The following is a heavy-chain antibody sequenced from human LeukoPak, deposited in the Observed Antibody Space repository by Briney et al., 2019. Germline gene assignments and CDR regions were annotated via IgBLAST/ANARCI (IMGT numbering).Heavy chain of an antibody. CDR3: AREGYGSVYYYYYYMDV. CDR1: GGSISSYY. CDR2: IYYSGST. J-gene: IGHJ6*03. D-gene: IGHD3-10*01. Sequence: PSETLSLTCTVSGGSISSYYWSWIRQPPGKGLEWIGSIYYSGSTYYNPSLKSRVTISVDTSKNQFSLKLSSVTAADTAVYYCAREGYGSVYYYYYYMDVWGKGTTVTISS. V-gene: IGHV4-39*02.